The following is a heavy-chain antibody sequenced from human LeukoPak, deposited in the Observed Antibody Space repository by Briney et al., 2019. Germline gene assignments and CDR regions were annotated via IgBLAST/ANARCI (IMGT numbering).Heavy chain of an antibody. CDR1: GFTFSSYG. CDR2: IWYDGSNK. V-gene: IGHV3-33*01. D-gene: IGHD3-22*01. Sequence: PGGSLRLSRAASGFTFSSYGMHWVRQAPGKGLEWVAVIWYDGSNKYYADSVKGRFTISRDNSKNTLYLQMNSLRAEDTAVYYCARGPINYYDSSGYYDYWGQGTLVTVSS. CDR3: ARGPINYYDSSGYYDY. J-gene: IGHJ4*02.